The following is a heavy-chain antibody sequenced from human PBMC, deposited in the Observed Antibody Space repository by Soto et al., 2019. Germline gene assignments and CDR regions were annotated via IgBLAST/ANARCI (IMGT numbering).Heavy chain of an antibody. CDR2: ISGSGGTT. J-gene: IGHJ4*02. CDR1: GFTFSSYA. CDR3: AKFFVETGGSSGWPWSFHY. V-gene: IGHV3-23*01. Sequence: EVQLLESGGGLVQPGRSLRLSCAASGFTFSSYAMSWVRQAPGKGLEWVSAISGSGGTTYYADSVKGRFTISRDNSMNTLILQMNRLRAEDTAVYYCAKFFVETGGSSGWPWSFHYWGQGTLVTVSS. D-gene: IGHD6-25*01.